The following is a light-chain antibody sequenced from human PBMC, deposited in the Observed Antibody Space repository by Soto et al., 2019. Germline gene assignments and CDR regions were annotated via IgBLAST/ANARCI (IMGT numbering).Light chain of an antibody. CDR1: QTVTNNY. V-gene: IGKV3-20*01. CDR2: GAS. CDR3: QQYATSRVT. Sequence: EIVLTQSTGTLSLSPGERLTLSCRVSQTVTNNYLAWYQQKPGQAPRLLIFGASFRAPGIPERFSGSGSGTDFTLSISRLEPEDFAVYYCQQYATSRVTFGQGTRLEIK. J-gene: IGKJ5*01.